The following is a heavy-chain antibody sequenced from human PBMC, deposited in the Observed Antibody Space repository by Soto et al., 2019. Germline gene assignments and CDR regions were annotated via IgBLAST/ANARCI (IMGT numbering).Heavy chain of an antibody. D-gene: IGHD1-26*01. CDR2: IRSKANSYAT. J-gene: IGHJ6*02. V-gene: IGHV3-73*01. CDR3: TSVGATKDYYYGMDV. CDR1: GFTFSGSA. Sequence: GGSLRLSCAASGFTFSGSAMHWVRQASGKGLEWVGRIRSKANSYATAYAASVKGMFTISRDDSKNTAYLQMNSLKTEDTAVYYCTSVGATKDYYYGMDVWGQGTTVTVSS.